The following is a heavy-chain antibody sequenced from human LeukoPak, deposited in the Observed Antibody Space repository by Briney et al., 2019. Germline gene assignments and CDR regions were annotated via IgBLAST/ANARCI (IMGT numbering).Heavy chain of an antibody. J-gene: IGHJ4*02. D-gene: IGHD6-13*01. V-gene: IGHV1-8*02. CDR2: MNPNSGNT. CDR3: VRGQAAADY. CDR1: GGTFSSYT. Sequence: ASVKVSCKASGGTFSSYTINWVRQATGQGLEWMGWMNPNSGNTGYAQKFQGRVTMTRNTSISTAYMELSSLRSEDTAVYYCVRGQAAADYWGQGTLVTVSS.